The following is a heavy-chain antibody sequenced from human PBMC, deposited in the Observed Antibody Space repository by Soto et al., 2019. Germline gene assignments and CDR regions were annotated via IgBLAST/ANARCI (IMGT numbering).Heavy chain of an antibody. CDR1: GGSISSGGYY. J-gene: IGHJ6*03. Sequence: SETLSLTCTVSGGSISSGGYYWSWIRQHPGKGLEWIGYIYYSGSTYYNPSLKSRVTISVDTPKNQFSLKLSSLRSEDTAVYYCARDYGDYGYYYYYMDVWGKGTTVTVSS. CDR2: IYYSGST. D-gene: IGHD4-17*01. CDR3: ARDYGDYGYYYYYMDV. V-gene: IGHV4-31*03.